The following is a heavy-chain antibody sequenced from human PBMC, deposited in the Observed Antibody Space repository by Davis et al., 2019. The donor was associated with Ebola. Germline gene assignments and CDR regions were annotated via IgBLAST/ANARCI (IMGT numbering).Heavy chain of an antibody. V-gene: IGHV5-51*01. Sequence: GGSLRLSCKGSGYSFTNYWIVWVRQMPGKGLECMGIIFPGDSDTRYSPSFQGLVTISADKSISTAYLQWSSLKASDTAMYYCARGTDGYNPGGYFDSWGQGTLVTVSS. J-gene: IGHJ4*02. CDR1: GYSFTNYW. D-gene: IGHD5-24*01. CDR3: ARGTDGYNPGGYFDS. CDR2: IFPGDSDT.